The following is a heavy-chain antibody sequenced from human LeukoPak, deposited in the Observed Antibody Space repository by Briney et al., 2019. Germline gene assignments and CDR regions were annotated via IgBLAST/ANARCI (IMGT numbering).Heavy chain of an antibody. Sequence: GGSLRLSCAASGFTFSDYYMSWIRQAPGKGLEWASYISSSGSTIYYADSVKGRFTISRDNAKNSLYLQMNSLRAEDTAVYYCARGVLVAARRVPGRTYYFDYWGQGTLVTVSS. D-gene: IGHD6-6*01. J-gene: IGHJ4*02. V-gene: IGHV3-11*01. CDR2: ISSSGSTI. CDR1: GFTFSDYY. CDR3: ARGVLVAARRVPGRTYYFDY.